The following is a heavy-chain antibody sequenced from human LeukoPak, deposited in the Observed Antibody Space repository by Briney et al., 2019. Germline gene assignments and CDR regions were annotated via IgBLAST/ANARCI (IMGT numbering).Heavy chain of an antibody. CDR1: GGSFSGYY. Sequence: SETLSLTCAVYGGSFSGYYWSWIRQPAGKGLEWIGRIYTSGSTTYNPSLKSRVTMSVDTSKNQFSLKLSSVTAADTAVYYCTRDTGTTGEVKFDPWGQGTLVTVSS. CDR2: IYTSGST. V-gene: IGHV4-4*07. D-gene: IGHD4-17*01. J-gene: IGHJ5*02. CDR3: TRDTGTTGEVKFDP.